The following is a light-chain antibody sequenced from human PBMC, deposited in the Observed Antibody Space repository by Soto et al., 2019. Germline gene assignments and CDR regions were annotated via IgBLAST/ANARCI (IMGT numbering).Light chain of an antibody. Sequence: DIVMNQAPDSLAVSFGEGANIKFKPSQIVLYSFNNKNHLAWYQQKPGQPPKLLISWAYTRDSGVPDRFNGSGSGTDFTINISSLQAEDVAVYQCQQYFSIPLTFGEGTKVDIK. J-gene: IGKJ4*01. CDR1: QIVLYSFNNKNH. V-gene: IGKV4-1*01. CDR3: QQYFSIPLT. CDR2: WAY.